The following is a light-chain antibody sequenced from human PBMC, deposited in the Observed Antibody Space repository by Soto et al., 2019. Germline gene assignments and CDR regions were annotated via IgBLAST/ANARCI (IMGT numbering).Light chain of an antibody. Sequence: EIVLTQSPGTLPLSPGERATLSCRASQSVTGSYLAWYQQKPGQAPRLLIYGASSRAAGIPDRFSGSGSGTDFTLTISRLEPEDFAVYYCQEYGSSRTFGQGTKVEIQ. V-gene: IGKV3-20*01. CDR3: QEYGSSRT. J-gene: IGKJ1*01. CDR1: QSVTGSY. CDR2: GAS.